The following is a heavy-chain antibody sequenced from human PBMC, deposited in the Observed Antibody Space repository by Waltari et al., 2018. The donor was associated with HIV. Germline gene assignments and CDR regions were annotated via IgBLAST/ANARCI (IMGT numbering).Heavy chain of an antibody. CDR1: GFSVSANY. D-gene: IGHD3-10*01. CDR3: TRLGSGSYYPFDN. Sequence: EVQLVESGGGVIQPGGSVRRTCAASGFSVSANYMSWARQAPGKGLVGVSLIYSGGNPYSADPGNGRFTISRDNSKNLVFLQMNSLRAEDTAVYYCTRLGSGSYYPFDNWGQGTLVTVSS. V-gene: IGHV3-53*01. J-gene: IGHJ4*02. CDR2: IYSGGNP.